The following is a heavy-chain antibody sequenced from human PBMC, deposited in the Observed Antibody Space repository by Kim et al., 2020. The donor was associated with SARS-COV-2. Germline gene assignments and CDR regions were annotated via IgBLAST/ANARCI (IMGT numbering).Heavy chain of an antibody. D-gene: IGHD3-16*01. J-gene: IGHJ4*02. CDR3: AREQGDGYYCDY. V-gene: IGHV3-30*03. Sequence: YHAESVTGRLPLSRDESKNTLYLQMNSLRAEDTAVYYCAREQGDGYYCDYWGQGTLVTVSS.